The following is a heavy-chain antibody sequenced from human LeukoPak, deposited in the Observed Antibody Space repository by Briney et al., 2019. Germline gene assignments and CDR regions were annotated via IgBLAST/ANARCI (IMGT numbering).Heavy chain of an antibody. CDR1: GGSFSGYY. CDR2: INQSGST. J-gene: IGHJ1*01. V-gene: IGHV4-34*01. CDR3: ARGRYFQH. Sequence: SETLSLTCAVYGGSFSGYYWSWIRQPPGKGLEWIGEINQSGSTNYNPSLKSRVTISVDTSKNQFSLKLSSVTAADTAVYYCARGRYFQHWGQGTLVTVSS.